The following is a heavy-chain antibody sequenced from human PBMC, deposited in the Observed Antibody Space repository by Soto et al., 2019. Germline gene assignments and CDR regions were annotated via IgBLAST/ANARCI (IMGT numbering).Heavy chain of an antibody. CDR3: AHVYGGYDNCDY. CDR2: IYWDDDK. D-gene: IGHD5-12*01. V-gene: IGHV2-5*02. CDR1: GFSLSTSRVG. J-gene: IGHJ4*02. Sequence: QITLKESGPTLVKPTQTLTLTCTFSGFSLSTSRVGVGWIRQPPGKALEWLALIYWDDDKRYCPSLKSRLTITKDTSKNQVVLTMTNMDPVDTATYYCAHVYGGYDNCDYRAQGTRGTVSS.